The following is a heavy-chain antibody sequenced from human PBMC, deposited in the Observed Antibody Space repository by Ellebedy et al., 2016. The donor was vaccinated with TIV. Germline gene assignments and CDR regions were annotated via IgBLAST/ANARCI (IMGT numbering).Heavy chain of an antibody. D-gene: IGHD7-27*01. CDR2: MSGSTITT. Sequence: GESLKISCAASGFSFSSYSMNWVRQAPGKGLEWVSYMSGSTITTYYADSVRGRFTISRDNAKNSLYLQMSSLRVDDTAMYYCARDMAWGNERVNDALDIWGQGTMVTVSP. CDR1: GFSFSSYS. CDR3: ARDMAWGNERVNDALDI. J-gene: IGHJ3*02. V-gene: IGHV3-48*04.